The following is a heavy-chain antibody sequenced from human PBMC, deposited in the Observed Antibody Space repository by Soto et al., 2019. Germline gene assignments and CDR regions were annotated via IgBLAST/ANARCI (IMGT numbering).Heavy chain of an antibody. Sequence: PGGSLRLSCAASGFTFSSYSMNWVRQAPGKGLEWVSSISSSSSYIYYADSVKGRFTISRDNAKNSLYLQMNSLRAEDTAVYYCARSRRHYDFWSDGREGMDVWGQGTTVTSP. V-gene: IGHV3-21*01. CDR3: ARSRRHYDFWSDGREGMDV. CDR2: ISSSSSYI. CDR1: GFTFSSYS. J-gene: IGHJ6*02. D-gene: IGHD3-3*01.